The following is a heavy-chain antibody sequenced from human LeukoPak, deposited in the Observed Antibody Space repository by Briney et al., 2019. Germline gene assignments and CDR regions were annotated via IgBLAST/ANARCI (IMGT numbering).Heavy chain of an antibody. CDR3: ARMGYYYGMDV. CDR2: IYSGGST. V-gene: IGHV3-66*01. D-gene: IGHD5-24*01. J-gene: IGHJ6*02. Sequence: GGSLRLSCAASGFTASSNYMSWVRQAPGKGLEWVSVIYSGGSTYYADSVKGRFTISRDNSKNTLYLQMNSLRAEDTAVYYCARMGYYYGMDVWGQGTTVTVSS. CDR1: GFTASSNY.